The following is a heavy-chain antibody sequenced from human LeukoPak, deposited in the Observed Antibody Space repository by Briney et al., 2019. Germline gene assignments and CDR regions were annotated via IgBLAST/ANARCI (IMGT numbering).Heavy chain of an antibody. V-gene: IGHV1-24*01. D-gene: IGHD4-17*01. CDR3: ASSHGDYGWFDP. J-gene: IGHJ5*02. Sequence: ASVKVSCKVSGYTLTELSMHWVRQAPGKGLEWMGGFDPEDGETIYAQKFQGRVTMTEDTSTDTAYMELSSLRSEDTAVYYCASSHGDYGWFDPWGQGTLVTVSS. CDR1: GYTLTELS. CDR2: FDPEDGET.